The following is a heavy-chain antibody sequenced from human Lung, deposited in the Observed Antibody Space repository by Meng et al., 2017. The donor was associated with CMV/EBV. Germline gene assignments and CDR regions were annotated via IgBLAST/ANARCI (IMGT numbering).Heavy chain of an antibody. CDR1: GYSISSGYY. J-gene: IGHJ6*02. V-gene: IGHV4-38-2*02. CDR3: ARVKGEFPLKVYYYYGMDV. CDR2: IYHSGST. Sequence: SETXSLTCTVSGYSISSGYYWGWIRQPPGKGLEWIGSIYHSGSTYYNPSLKSRVTISVDTSKNQFSLKLSSVTAADTAVYYRARVKGEFPLKVYYYYGMDVXGQGXTVTVSS. D-gene: IGHD3-16*01.